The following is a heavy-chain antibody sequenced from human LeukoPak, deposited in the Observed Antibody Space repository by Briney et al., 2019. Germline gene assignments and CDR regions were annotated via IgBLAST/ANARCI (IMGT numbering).Heavy chain of an antibody. J-gene: IGHJ4*02. D-gene: IGHD3-10*01. CDR2: INPNSGGT. V-gene: IGHV1-2*02. CDR3: ARGSYGSGFYYFDY. Sequence: ASVKVSCTASGYTFTGYYMHWVRQAPGQGLEWMGWINPNSGGTNYAQKFQGRVTMTRDTSISTAYMELSRLRSDDTAVYYCARGSYGSGFYYFDYWGQGTLVTVSS. CDR1: GYTFTGYY.